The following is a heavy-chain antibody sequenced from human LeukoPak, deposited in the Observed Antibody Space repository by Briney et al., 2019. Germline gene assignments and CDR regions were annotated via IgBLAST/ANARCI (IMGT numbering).Heavy chain of an antibody. J-gene: IGHJ3*02. V-gene: IGHV1-69*04. CDR2: IIPMRGIA. Sequence: ASVSVSCKASGGTFSSYAISWVRQAPGQGREWMGRIIPMRGIANYAQKFQGRVTITADKSTSTAYMELSSLRSEDTAVYYCARRSSARHLSDAFDIWGQGTMVTVSS. CDR1: GGTFSSYA. D-gene: IGHD6-6*01. CDR3: ARRSSARHLSDAFDI.